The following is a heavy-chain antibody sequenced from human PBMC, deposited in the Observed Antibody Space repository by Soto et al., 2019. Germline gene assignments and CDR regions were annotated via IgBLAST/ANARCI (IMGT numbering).Heavy chain of an antibody. CDR2: IWYDGDNK. V-gene: IGHV3-33*01. D-gene: IGHD2-15*01. Sequence: QVQLVESGGGVVQPGRSLRLSCAASGFTFSSYAMYWVRQPPGKGLEWVAEIWYDGDNKYYADSVKGRFTISRDNSANTVFLQMDSLRAEDTAVYCCAREYSLAVVLPGYWGQGTLVTVSS. CDR1: GFTFSSYA. J-gene: IGHJ4*02. CDR3: AREYSLAVVLPGY.